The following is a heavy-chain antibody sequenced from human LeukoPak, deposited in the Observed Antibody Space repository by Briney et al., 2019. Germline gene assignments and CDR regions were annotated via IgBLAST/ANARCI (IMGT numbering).Heavy chain of an antibody. CDR3: ARSEWLLPRGGFDF. J-gene: IGHJ4*02. V-gene: IGHV5-51*01. CDR2: IYGDDFDT. Sequence: GESLKIPCQASGYTFGNYWIGCVRQTSGKGLEWMGIIYGDDFDTRYSPSFQGQVTISADKSNRTAYLHWSSLKASDTAIYFCARSEWLLPRGGFDFWGQGTRVVVSS. CDR1: GYTFGNYW. D-gene: IGHD3-3*01.